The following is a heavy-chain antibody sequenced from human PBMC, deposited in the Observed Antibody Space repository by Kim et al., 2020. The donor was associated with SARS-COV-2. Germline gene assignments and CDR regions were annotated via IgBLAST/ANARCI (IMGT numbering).Heavy chain of an antibody. V-gene: IGHV4-39*01. D-gene: IGHD6-25*01. Sequence: SETLSLTCTVSGDSITSNSYYWGWIRQPPGKGLEWIGSMYYYSGTTFYNPSLKSRVTISVDTSKNQFSLKLTSVTAADRAVYYCVRPAAARRGIYYFDYWGQGTLVTVSS. CDR2: MYYYSGTT. CDR1: GDSITSNSYY. J-gene: IGHJ4*02. CDR3: VRPAAARRGIYYFDY.